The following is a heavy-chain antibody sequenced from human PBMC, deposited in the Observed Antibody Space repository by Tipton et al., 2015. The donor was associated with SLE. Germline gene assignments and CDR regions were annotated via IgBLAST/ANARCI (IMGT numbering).Heavy chain of an antibody. Sequence: QSGAEVKKPGASVKVSCKASGYTFTSYGVSWVRQAPGQGLEWMGWISTYNANTNSAQKLQGRVTMTTDTSTSTAYMELRSLRSDDTAVYYCARVLLLRFLEWFPLDYWGQGTLVTVSS. CDR1: GYTFTSYG. D-gene: IGHD3-3*01. CDR2: ISTYNANT. J-gene: IGHJ4*02. V-gene: IGHV1-18*01. CDR3: ARVLLLRFLEWFPLDY.